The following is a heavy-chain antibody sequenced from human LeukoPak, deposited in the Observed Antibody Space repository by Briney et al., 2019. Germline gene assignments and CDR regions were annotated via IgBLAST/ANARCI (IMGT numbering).Heavy chain of an antibody. J-gene: IGHJ4*02. CDR3: VRVSIGWYFDY. D-gene: IGHD6-19*01. CDR1: GYTFTDFTDYY. V-gene: IGHV1-2*02. CDR2: INPNSGGT. Sequence: ASVKVSCRASGYTFTDFTDYYIHWVRQAPGQGLEWMGWINPNSGGTYYAHKFQGRVTMTRGTSISTVYMELNRLTSDDAVVYFCVRVSIGWYFDYWGQGTLVSVAS.